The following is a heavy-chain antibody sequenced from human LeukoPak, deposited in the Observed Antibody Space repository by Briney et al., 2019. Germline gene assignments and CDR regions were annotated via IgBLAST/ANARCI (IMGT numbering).Heavy chain of an antibody. Sequence: GGSLRLSCAASGFTVSSNYMSWVRQAPGKGLEWVSVIYSGGSTYYADSVKGRFTISRDNSKNTLYLQMNSLRAEDTAVYYCARERINYYDSSGYYRSWYFDLWGRGTLVTVSS. J-gene: IGHJ2*01. D-gene: IGHD3-22*01. CDR3: ARERINYYDSSGYYRSWYFDL. V-gene: IGHV3-53*01. CDR2: IYSGGST. CDR1: GFTVSSNY.